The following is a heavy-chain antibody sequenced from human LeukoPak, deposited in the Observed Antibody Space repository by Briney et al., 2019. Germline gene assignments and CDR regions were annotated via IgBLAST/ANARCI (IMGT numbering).Heavy chain of an antibody. Sequence: ASVKVSCKASGYTFTSYGISWVRQAPGQGLEWMGWISAYNGNTNYPQKFQGRVTMTTDTSTSTAYMDLRSLRSDDTAVYYCARDLSLSSTGGMDVWGQGTTVTVSS. V-gene: IGHV1-18*01. CDR3: ARDLSLSSTGGMDV. CDR1: GYTFTSYG. J-gene: IGHJ6*02. CDR2: ISAYNGNT. D-gene: IGHD2-2*01.